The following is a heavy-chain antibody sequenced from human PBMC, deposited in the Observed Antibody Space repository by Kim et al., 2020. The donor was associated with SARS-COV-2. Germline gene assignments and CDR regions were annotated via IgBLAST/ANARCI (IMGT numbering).Heavy chain of an antibody. V-gene: IGHV4-4*07. CDR3: VGGNKGYNFDL. CDR2: IYSSGSP. D-gene: IGHD3-16*01. Sequence: SETLSLTCSVSGDSFSTYYWNWIRQPAGKGLEWIGRIYSSGSPWYNPSPRRRVSMSVDTSNQFSLKLTSVTAADTAVYFCVGGNKGYNFDLWGQGTLVTVSS. CDR1: GDSFSTYY. J-gene: IGHJ4*02.